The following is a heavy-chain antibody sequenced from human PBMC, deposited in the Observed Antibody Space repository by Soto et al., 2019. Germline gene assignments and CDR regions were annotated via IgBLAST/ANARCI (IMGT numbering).Heavy chain of an antibody. Sequence: SETLSLTCIVSGGSISNVNDCWSWIRQRPDKGLEWIGSIYYSGSTYYNPSLKSRVTISVDTSKNQFSLKLSSVTAADTAVYYCARRGSGSYSDYWGQGTLVTVSS. D-gene: IGHD3-10*01. J-gene: IGHJ4*02. CDR1: GGSISNVNDC. CDR3: ARRGSGSYSDY. V-gene: IGHV4-39*01. CDR2: IYYSGST.